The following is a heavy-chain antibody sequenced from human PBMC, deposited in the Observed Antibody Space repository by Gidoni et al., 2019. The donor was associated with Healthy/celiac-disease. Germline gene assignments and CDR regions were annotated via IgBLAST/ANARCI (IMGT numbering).Heavy chain of an antibody. D-gene: IGHD6-13*01. CDR3: ARGGSMAAACTLWFDP. V-gene: IGHV3-66*02. J-gene: IGHJ5*02. Sequence: EVQLVESGGGLVQPGGSLRLSCAASGFTGSSNYMSWVRQAPGKGLGGVSVIFSGGSPFHPDSLKGRFPLSRDNSKNTLYLQMNSLRAEDTAFYYCARGGSMAAACTLWFDPWGQGTLVTVSS. CDR2: IFSGGSP. CDR1: GFTGSSNY.